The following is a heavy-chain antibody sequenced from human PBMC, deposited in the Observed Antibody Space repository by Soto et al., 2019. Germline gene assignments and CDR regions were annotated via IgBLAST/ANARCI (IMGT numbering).Heavy chain of an antibody. CDR1: GFTFSGSA. CDR2: IRSKANSYAT. V-gene: IGHV3-73*01. D-gene: IGHD1-1*01. Sequence: PGGSLRLSCAASGFTFSGSAMHWVRQASGKGLEWVGRIRSKANSYATAYAASVKGRFTISRDDSKNTAYLQMNSLKTEDTAVYYCTRKLERGRSVFDIWGQGTMVIVSS. J-gene: IGHJ3*02. CDR3: TRKLERGRSVFDI.